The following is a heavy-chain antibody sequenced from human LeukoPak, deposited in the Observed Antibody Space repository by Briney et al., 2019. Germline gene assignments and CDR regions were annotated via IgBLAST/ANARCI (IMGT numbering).Heavy chain of an antibody. CDR1: GITLSNYG. V-gene: IGHV3-23*01. J-gene: IGHJ5*02. D-gene: IGHD3-9*01. CDR3: ARRGLVSSNWFDP. Sequence: GGSLRLSCAVSGITLSNYGMSWVRQTPGKGLEWVAGISDSGGRTNYADSVKGRFTISRDNPKNTLYLQMNSLRAEDTAVYYCARRGLVSSNWFDPWGQGTLVTVSS. CDR2: ISDSGGRT.